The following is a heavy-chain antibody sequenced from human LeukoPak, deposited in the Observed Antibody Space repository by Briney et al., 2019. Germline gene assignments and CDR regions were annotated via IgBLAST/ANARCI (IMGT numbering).Heavy chain of an antibody. D-gene: IGHD1-26*01. V-gene: IGHV3-7*01. CDR3: ARDAAPFIVGATTPLDY. CDR2: IKQDGSEK. J-gene: IGHJ4*02. CDR1: GFTFSSYW. Sequence: GGSLRLSCAASGFTFSSYWMSWVRQAPGKGLEWVANIKQDGSEKYYVDSVKGRFTISRDNAKNSLYLQMNSLRAEDTAVYYCARDAAPFIVGATTPLDYWGQGTLVTVSS.